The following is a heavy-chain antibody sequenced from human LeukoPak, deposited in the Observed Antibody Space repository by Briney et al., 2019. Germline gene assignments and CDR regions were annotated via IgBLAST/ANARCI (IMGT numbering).Heavy chain of an antibody. J-gene: IGHJ4*02. CDR1: GGTFSSYA. V-gene: IGHV1-69*06. Sequence: SVKVSCKASGGTFSSYAISWVRQAPGPGLEWMGRIIPIFGTANYAQKFQGRVTITADRSTSTAYMELSSLRSEHTAVYYCAVPDSRREGDIYFDYWGQGPLVTVSS. CDR2: IIPIFGTA. CDR3: AVPDSRREGDIYFDY. D-gene: IGHD3-22*01.